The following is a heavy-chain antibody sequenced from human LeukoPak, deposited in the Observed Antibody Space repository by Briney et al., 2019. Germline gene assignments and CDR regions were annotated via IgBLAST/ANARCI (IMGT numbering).Heavy chain of an antibody. CDR2: ISAYNGNT. CDR1: GYTFTSYG. CDR3: ARSPYYYDSSRPGFDY. J-gene: IGHJ4*02. Sequence: GASVKVSCKASGYTFTSYGISWVRQAPGQGLEWMGWISAYNGNTNYAQKLQGRVTMTTDTSTSTAYMELRSLRSDDTAVYYSARSPYYYDSSRPGFDYWGQGTLVTVSS. D-gene: IGHD3-22*01. V-gene: IGHV1-18*01.